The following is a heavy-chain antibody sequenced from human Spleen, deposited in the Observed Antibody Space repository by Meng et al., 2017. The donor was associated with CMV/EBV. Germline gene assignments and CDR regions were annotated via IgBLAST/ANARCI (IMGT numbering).Heavy chain of an antibody. J-gene: IGHJ4*02. CDR3: ARDPRRVKRYYFDY. V-gene: IGHV4-34*01. Sequence: AVYGWCFIGYYWRWIRQPPGKGLKWIGEINHSGSTNYNPSLRSRVTISVDTSKNQFSLKLSSVTAADTAVYYCARDPRRVKRYYFDYWGQGTLVTVSS. D-gene: IGHD2-21*01. CDR2: INHSGST. CDR1: GWCFIGYY.